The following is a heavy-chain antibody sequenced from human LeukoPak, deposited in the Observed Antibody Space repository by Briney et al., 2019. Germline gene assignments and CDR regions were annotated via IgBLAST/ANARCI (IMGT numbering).Heavy chain of an antibody. CDR2: IYYSGST. CDR3: ARANWFDP. Sequence: PSETLSLTCTVSGVSISSYYWSWIRQPPGKGLEWIGYIYYSGSTNYNPSLKSRVTISVDTSKNQFSLKLRSVTAADTAVYFCARANWFDPWGQGTLVTVSS. CDR1: GVSISSYY. J-gene: IGHJ5*02. V-gene: IGHV4-59*01.